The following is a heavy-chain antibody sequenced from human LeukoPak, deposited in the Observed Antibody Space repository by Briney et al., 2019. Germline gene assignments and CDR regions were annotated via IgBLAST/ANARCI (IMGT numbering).Heavy chain of an antibody. CDR2: IIPIFGAA. Sequence: SVKVSCXASGGTFSSYAISWVRRAPGQGLEWMGRIIPIFGAANYAQKFQGRVTITTDESTSTAYMELSSLRSEDTAVYYCARGYYDYVWGTYRSNKDDAFDIWGQGTMVTVSS. V-gene: IGHV1-69*05. J-gene: IGHJ3*02. CDR1: GGTFSSYA. D-gene: IGHD3-16*02. CDR3: ARGYYDYVWGTYRSNKDDAFDI.